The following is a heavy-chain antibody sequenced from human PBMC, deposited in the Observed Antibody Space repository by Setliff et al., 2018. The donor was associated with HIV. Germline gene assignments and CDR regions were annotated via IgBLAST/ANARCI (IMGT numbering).Heavy chain of an antibody. CDR2: ISYDSSDT. Sequence: PGGSLRLSCAASGFTFSDYYMTWVRQAPGKELEWVSSISYDSSDTFYSGSVKGRFTISRDNSRNTLYLQMNSLRTEDTAVYYCVLGGLSSGWGVNWGQGTLVTVSS. V-gene: IGHV3-11*03. J-gene: IGHJ4*02. D-gene: IGHD6-19*01. CDR3: VLGGLSSGWGVN. CDR1: GFTFSDYY.